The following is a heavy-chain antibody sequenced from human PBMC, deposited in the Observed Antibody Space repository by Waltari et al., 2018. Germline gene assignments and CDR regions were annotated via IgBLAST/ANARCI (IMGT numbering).Heavy chain of an antibody. CDR3: AKDSQRSFNYYYDYGMDV. V-gene: IGHV3-23*01. J-gene: IGHJ6*02. D-gene: IGHD1-1*01. CDR2: ISGSVGST. Sequence: EVQLLESGGGLVQPGGSLRLSCAASGFTFSSYAMSWVRQAPGKGLEWVSAISGSVGSTYYADSVKGRFTISRNNSKNTLYLQMNSLRAEDTAVYYCAKDSQRSFNYYYDYGMDVWGQGTTVTVSS. CDR1: GFTFSSYA.